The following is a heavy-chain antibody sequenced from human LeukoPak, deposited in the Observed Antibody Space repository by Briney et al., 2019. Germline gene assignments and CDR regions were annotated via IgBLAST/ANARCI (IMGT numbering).Heavy chain of an antibody. CDR1: GGSISSYY. CDR3: ARSAVAVNGAGLFDY. J-gene: IGHJ4*02. CDR2: IYYSGST. D-gene: IGHD6-19*01. V-gene: IGHV4-59*01. Sequence: SETLSLTCTVSGGSISSYYWSWIRQPPGKGLEWIGYIYYSGSTNYNPSLKSRVTISVDTSKNQFSLKLSSVTAADTAVYYCARSAVAVNGAGLFDYWGQGTLVTVSS.